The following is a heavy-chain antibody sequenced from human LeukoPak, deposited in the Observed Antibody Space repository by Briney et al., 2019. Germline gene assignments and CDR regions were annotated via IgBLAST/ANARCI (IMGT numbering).Heavy chain of an antibody. CDR3: ARSSFQLHQNWFDP. CDR1: GFTFSSYS. J-gene: IGHJ5*02. CDR2: ISSSSSYI. Sequence: GGSLRLSCAASGFTFSSYSMNWVRQAPGKGLEWVSSISSSSSYIYYADSVKGRFTIFRDNAKNSLYLQMNSLRAEDTAVYYCARSSFQLHQNWFDPWGQGTLVTVSS. V-gene: IGHV3-21*01. D-gene: IGHD2-2*01.